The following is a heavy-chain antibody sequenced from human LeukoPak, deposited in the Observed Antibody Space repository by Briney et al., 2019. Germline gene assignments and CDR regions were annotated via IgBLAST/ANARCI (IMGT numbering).Heavy chain of an antibody. D-gene: IGHD5-18*01. CDR3: ARDKGDSSEFDY. J-gene: IGHJ4*02. V-gene: IGHV4-39*07. CDR2: IYYSGST. CDR1: SGSISSSSYY. Sequence: PSETLSLTCTVSSGSISSSSYYWGWIRQPPGKGLEWIGSIYYSGSTYYNPSLKSRVTISVDTSKNQFSLKLSSVTAADTAVYYCARDKGDSSEFDYWGQGTLVTVSS.